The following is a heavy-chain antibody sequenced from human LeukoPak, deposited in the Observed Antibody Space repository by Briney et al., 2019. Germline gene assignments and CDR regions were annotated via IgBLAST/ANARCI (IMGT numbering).Heavy chain of an antibody. D-gene: IGHD4-17*01. CDR1: GYSFTNNH. J-gene: IGHJ3*01. V-gene: IGHV1-46*01. Sequence: VSVKVSCKASGYSFTNNHMHWVRQAPGQGREGVGVMSADGVTRIYAQKLQGRVTVTRSTPTSTVYMELSGLRSEDSAVYYCARDGNGDYPYGFDFWGQGTMVTVSS. CDR2: MSADGVTR. CDR3: ARDGNGDYPYGFDF.